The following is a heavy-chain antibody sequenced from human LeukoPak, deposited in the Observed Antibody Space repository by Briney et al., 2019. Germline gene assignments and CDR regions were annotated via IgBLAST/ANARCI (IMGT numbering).Heavy chain of an antibody. J-gene: IGHJ6*03. CDR2: ISGSGDRT. D-gene: IGHD3-10*01. Sequence: GGSLRLSCAASGFTFSSYEMNWVRQAPGKGLEWVSAISGSGDRTFYADSVKGRLTISRDNSKNTLYLQLNTVRAEDTALYYCARGGTNYYYMDVWGNGTTVTVSS. CDR1: GFTFSSYE. CDR3: ARGGTNYYYMDV. V-gene: IGHV3-23*01.